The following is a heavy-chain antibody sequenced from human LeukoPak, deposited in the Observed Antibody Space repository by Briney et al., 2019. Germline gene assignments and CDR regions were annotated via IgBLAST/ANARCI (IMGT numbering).Heavy chain of an antibody. CDR3: ARDFKTLTTYYDNVFDY. Sequence: ASVKVSCKASGYTFTDYYMHWVRQAPGQGLEWMGWINPNSGGTNYGQKFQGRVTMTRDTSISTAYMELGRLRSDDTAVYYCARDFKTLTTYYDNVFDYWGQGTLVTVSS. J-gene: IGHJ4*02. CDR2: INPNSGGT. D-gene: IGHD3-9*01. V-gene: IGHV1-2*02. CDR1: GYTFTDYY.